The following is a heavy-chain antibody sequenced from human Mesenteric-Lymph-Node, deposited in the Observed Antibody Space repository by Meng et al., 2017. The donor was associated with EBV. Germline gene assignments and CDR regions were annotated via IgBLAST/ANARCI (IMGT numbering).Heavy chain of an antibody. V-gene: IGHV1-3*01. CDR2: INVGKGDT. CDR3: ARDSSGDSRFFDP. D-gene: IGHD6-19*01. J-gene: IGHJ5*02. Sequence: QGQRVQAGGEVKKPGASVKVSCKAAGYTFTSYAMHWVRQAPGQRLEWMGWINVGKGDTKYSQKFQGRVTITRDTSASTAYMELSSLRSEDTAVYYCARDSSGDSRFFDPWGQGTLVTVSS. CDR1: GYTFTSYA.